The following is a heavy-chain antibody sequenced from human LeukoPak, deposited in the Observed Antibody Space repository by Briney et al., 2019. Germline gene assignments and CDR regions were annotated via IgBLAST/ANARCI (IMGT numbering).Heavy chain of an antibody. D-gene: IGHD6-13*01. J-gene: IGHJ4*02. Sequence: SETLSLTCTVSGGSISSYYWSWIRQPPGKGLEWIGYIYYSGTTNYNPSLKSRVTISVDTSKNQFSLKLSPVTAADTAVYYCARGVYIAAAQYRYWGQGTLVTVSS. CDR3: ARGVYIAAAQYRY. CDR1: GGSISSYY. V-gene: IGHV4-59*01. CDR2: IYYSGTT.